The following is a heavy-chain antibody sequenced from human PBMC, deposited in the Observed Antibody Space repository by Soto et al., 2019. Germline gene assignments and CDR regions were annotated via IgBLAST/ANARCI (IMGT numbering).Heavy chain of an antibody. Sequence: QVQLVQSGAEVKKPGSSVKVSCKASGDTFTIFAISWVRQAPGQGLEWMGGIIPTISTTNYAQRFQGRITITGDESTGTAYMELSRLKSEDTAVYYCARDLGSGYDPGDYWGQGTLVTVSS. V-gene: IGHV1-69*12. D-gene: IGHD5-12*01. J-gene: IGHJ4*02. CDR2: IIPTISTT. CDR3: ARDLGSGYDPGDY. CDR1: GDTFTIFA.